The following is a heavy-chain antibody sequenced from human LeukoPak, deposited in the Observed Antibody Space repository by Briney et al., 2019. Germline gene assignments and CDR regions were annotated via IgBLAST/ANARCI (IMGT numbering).Heavy chain of an antibody. CDR1: GYTLIQLS. D-gene: IGHD2-15*01. Sequence: ASVTVSCKVSGYTLIQLSMHWVRQSPGQGGERMGGFNPDRGATTYGQKFQGRLTMSEDTSTETASMELSSLTSDDTAVYYCAAGSLEYCRGGGCYPVHYYYMDMWGKGTTVIVSS. V-gene: IGHV1-24*01. CDR3: AAGSLEYCRGGGCYPVHYYYMDM. CDR2: FNPDRGAT. J-gene: IGHJ6*03.